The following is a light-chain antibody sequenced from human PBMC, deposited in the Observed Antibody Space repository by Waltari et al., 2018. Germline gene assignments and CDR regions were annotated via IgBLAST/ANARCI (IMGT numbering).Light chain of an antibody. CDR2: RNN. V-gene: IGLV1-47*01. CDR1: SSNIGSNY. J-gene: IGLJ3*02. CDR3: ATWDDSLSGPV. Sequence: HSVLTQPPSASGTPGQRVTISCSGSSSNIGSNYVYWYQQLPGTAPKLLSYRNNQRPSGVPDRFSGSKSGTSASLAISGLRSEDEADYYCATWDDSLSGPVFGGGTKLTVL.